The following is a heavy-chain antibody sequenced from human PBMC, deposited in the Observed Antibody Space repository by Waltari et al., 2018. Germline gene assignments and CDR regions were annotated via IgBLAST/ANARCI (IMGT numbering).Heavy chain of an antibody. CDR3: SRSGSDDWFDP. CDR2: VGPKDGET. J-gene: IGHJ5*02. CDR1: RSTSTDYY. V-gene: IGHV1-69-2*01. Sequence: EVQLLQSGAEVQKPGATVKIPCKSSRSTSTDYYIHWVKQTPGKGLEWMGRVGPKDGETIYAEKFQDRVTISADTSTDTVYMIMNGLRFDDTALYFCSRSGSDDWFDPWGRGTPVTVVS. D-gene: IGHD2-15*01.